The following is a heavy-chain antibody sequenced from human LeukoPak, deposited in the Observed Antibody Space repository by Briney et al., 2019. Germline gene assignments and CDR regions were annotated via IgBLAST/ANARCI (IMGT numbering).Heavy chain of an antibody. CDR1: GGPISSYY. J-gene: IGHJ5*02. Sequence: PSETLSLTCPASGGPISSYYWSWIRQPPGKALEWIGYIYYSGSTNYNPSLKSRVTISVDTSKNQFSLKLSSVTAADTAVYYCARAVVVVPAARGKTKYNWFDPWGQGTLVTVSS. CDR2: IYYSGST. V-gene: IGHV4-59*01. CDR3: ARAVVVVPAARGKTKYNWFDP. D-gene: IGHD2-2*01.